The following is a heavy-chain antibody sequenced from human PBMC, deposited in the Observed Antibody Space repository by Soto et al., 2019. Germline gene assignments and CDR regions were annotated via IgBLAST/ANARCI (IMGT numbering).Heavy chain of an antibody. CDR2: ISGSGVST. J-gene: IGHJ5*02. D-gene: IGHD3-22*01. Sequence: GGSLRLSCAASGFTFSNYAMSWVRQAPGKGLEWVSGISGSGVSTYYADSVKGRFTISRDNSKNTLYLQMNSLRAEDTAVYYCAKDYYYDSSGLPYNWFDPWGQGTLVTVSS. CDR1: GFTFSNYA. CDR3: AKDYYYDSSGLPYNWFDP. V-gene: IGHV3-23*01.